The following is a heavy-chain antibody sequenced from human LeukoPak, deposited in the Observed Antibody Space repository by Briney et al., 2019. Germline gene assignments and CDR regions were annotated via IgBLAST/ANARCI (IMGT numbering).Heavy chain of an antibody. Sequence: GGSLRLSCAASGFTFNNYVMSWDRQAPGKGLEWVSISYSDGRAYYADSVKGRFTISRDNSKNTLYLQMNSLRAEDTAVYYCARDIPGVNVYWGQGTLVTVSP. D-gene: IGHD3-10*01. V-gene: IGHV3-53*01. CDR2: SYSDGRA. CDR1: GFTFNNYV. CDR3: ARDIPGVNVY. J-gene: IGHJ4*02.